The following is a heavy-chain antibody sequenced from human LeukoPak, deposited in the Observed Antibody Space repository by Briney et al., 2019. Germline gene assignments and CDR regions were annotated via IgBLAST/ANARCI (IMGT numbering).Heavy chain of an antibody. CDR2: IWYDGSNK. D-gene: IGHD4-17*01. V-gene: IGHV3-33*01. CDR3: ARVGTGYGDYELDY. Sequence: GGSLRLSCAASGFTFSSYGMHWVRQAPGKGLGWVAVIWYDGSNKYYADSVKGRFTISRDNSKNTLYLQMNSLRAEDTAVYYCARVGTGYGDYELDYWGQGTLVTVSS. J-gene: IGHJ4*02. CDR1: GFTFSSYG.